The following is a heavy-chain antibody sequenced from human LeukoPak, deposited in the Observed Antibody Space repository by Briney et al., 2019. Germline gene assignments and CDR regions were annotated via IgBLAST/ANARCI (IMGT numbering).Heavy chain of an antibody. CDR1: GGSFSGYY. Sequence: TSETLSLTCAVYGGSFSGYYWSWIRQPPGKGLEWIGYIYYSGSTNYNPSLKSRVTISVDTSKNQFSLKLSSVTAADTAVYYCAGGRLDYYGSGSPRVDRRNNWFDPWGQGTLVTVSS. D-gene: IGHD3-10*01. V-gene: IGHV4-59*01. J-gene: IGHJ5*02. CDR2: IYYSGST. CDR3: AGGRLDYYGSGSPRVDRRNNWFDP.